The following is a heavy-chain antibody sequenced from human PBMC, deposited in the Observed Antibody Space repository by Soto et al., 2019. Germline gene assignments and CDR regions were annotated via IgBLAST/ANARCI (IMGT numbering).Heavy chain of an antibody. CDR1: GFTFTNYP. J-gene: IGHJ4*02. Sequence: EVQVLDSGGGLVQPGWSLRLSCAASGFTFTNYPMAWVSQAPAKGLEWVSTISGSGGSTFYADSVKGRFTISRDNSKNTVYLQMNSLRVEDTAVYYCAKRPLKFEGSYFDYWGQGTLVTVSS. V-gene: IGHV3-23*01. CDR2: ISGSGGST. CDR3: AKRPLKFEGSYFDY. D-gene: IGHD3-10*01.